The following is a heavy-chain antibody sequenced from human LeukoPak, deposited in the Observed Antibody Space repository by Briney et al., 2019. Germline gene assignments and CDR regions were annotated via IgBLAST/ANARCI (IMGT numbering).Heavy chain of an antibody. Sequence: LVKVSCKASGGTFSSYAISWVRQAPGQGLEWMGGIIPIFGTANYAQKFQGRVTITTDESTSTAYMELSSLRSEDTAVYYCARATIFGVILDPWGQGTLVTVSS. D-gene: IGHD3-3*01. CDR1: GGTFSSYA. CDR2: IIPIFGTA. CDR3: ARATIFGVILDP. J-gene: IGHJ5*02. V-gene: IGHV1-69*05.